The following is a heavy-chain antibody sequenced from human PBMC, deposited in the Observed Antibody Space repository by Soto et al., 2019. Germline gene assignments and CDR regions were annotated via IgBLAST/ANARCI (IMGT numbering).Heavy chain of an antibody. D-gene: IGHD4-17*01. Sequence: PSETLSLTCAVYGGSFSGYYWSWIRQPPGKGLEWIGEINHSGSTNYNPSLKSRVTISVDTSKNQFSLKLSSVTAADTAVYYCARGPPLKMTTVTTDYYYYMDVWGKGTTVNVSS. V-gene: IGHV4-34*01. CDR3: ARGPPLKMTTVTTDYYYYMDV. CDR1: GGSFSGYY. CDR2: INHSGST. J-gene: IGHJ6*03.